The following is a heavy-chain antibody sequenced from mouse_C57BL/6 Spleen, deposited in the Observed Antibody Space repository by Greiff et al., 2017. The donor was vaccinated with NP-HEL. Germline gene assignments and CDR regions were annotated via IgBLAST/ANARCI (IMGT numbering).Heavy chain of an antibody. D-gene: IGHD3-1*01. V-gene: IGHV5-4*01. CDR3: ARDPQGNYFDY. CDR1: GFTFSSYA. J-gene: IGHJ2*01. Sequence: EVMLVESGGGLVKPGGSLKLSCAASGFTFSSYAMSWVRQTPEKRLEWVATISDGGSYTYYPDNVKGRFTISRDNAKNNLYLQMSHLKSEDTAMYYCARDPQGNYFDYWGQGTTLTVSS. CDR2: ISDGGSYT.